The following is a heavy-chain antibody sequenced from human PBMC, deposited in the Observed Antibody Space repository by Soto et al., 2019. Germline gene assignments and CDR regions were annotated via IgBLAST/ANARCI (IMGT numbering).Heavy chain of an antibody. J-gene: IGHJ6*02. D-gene: IGHD1-1*01. Sequence: QVQLQQSGPGLVKPSETLSLTCTVSSGPSSSHNWGWIRQPPGRGLEWFGYVYYTGGTSYNPSLKSRVTISADTSTNHISLTLSSVTAADTAVYYCVRQGIGNLHGLVDVWGQGTTVSVSS. CDR3: VRQGIGNLHGLVDV. V-gene: IGHV4-59*08. CDR2: VYYTGGT. CDR1: SGPSSSHN.